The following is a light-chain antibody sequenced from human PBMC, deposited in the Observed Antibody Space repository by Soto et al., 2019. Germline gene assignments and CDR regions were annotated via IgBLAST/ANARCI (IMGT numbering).Light chain of an antibody. CDR2: DAS. Sequence: EIVLTQSPVTLSLSPGERATLSCRASQSVTTFLAWYQQKPGQAPRLLIYDASKRATGIPARFSGSVPGTDFTLTISSLEPEDFAVYYCQQRTNWRLTFGGGTKVEIK. J-gene: IGKJ4*01. V-gene: IGKV3-11*01. CDR1: QSVTTF. CDR3: QQRTNWRLT.